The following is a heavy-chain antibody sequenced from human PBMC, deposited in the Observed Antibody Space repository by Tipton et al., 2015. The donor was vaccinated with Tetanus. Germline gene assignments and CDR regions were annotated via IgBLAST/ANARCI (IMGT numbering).Heavy chain of an antibody. CDR1: GVSIRSSTYF. CDR3: ARDPWLDY. V-gene: IGHV4-39*07. J-gene: IGHJ4*02. Sequence: TLSLTCAVSGVSIRSSTYFWGWIRQPPGKGLEWIGHIFYTGSSHYNPSFESRVTISVDTSKNQFSLKLTSVTAADTAVYYCARDPWLDYWGQGTLVTVSS. CDR2: IFYTGSS.